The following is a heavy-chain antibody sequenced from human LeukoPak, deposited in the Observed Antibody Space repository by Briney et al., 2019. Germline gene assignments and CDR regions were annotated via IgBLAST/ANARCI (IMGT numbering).Heavy chain of an antibody. J-gene: IGHJ5*02. Sequence: GGSLRPSCAASGFTFNDYYMSWIRQAPGKGLEWLSYINIGGTNTHYADSVKGRFTISRDNAKKSLYLEMNNLRAEDSAVYYCATDGAGFDTWGQGVLVTVSS. D-gene: IGHD5-24*01. CDR3: ATDGAGFDT. CDR2: INIGGTNT. CDR1: GFTFNDYY. V-gene: IGHV3-11*01.